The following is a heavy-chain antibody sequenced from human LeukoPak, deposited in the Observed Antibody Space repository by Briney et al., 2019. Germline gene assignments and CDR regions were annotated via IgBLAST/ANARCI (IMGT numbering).Heavy chain of an antibody. Sequence: PGGSLRLSCSASGFTFSSYAMHWVRQAPGKGLECVSAITGDGGRTYYADSVKGRFTISRDNSKNTLYLQMNSLRAEDTAVYYCARDRIGYFDWLFSLVYWGQGTLVTVSS. J-gene: IGHJ4*02. V-gene: IGHV3-64*04. CDR3: ARDRIGYFDWLFSLVY. CDR2: ITGDGGRT. CDR1: GFTFSSYA. D-gene: IGHD3-9*01.